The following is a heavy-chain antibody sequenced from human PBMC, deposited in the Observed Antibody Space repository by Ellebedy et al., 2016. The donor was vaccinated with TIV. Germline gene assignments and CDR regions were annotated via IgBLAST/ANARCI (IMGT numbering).Heavy chain of an antibody. CDR1: GFTLSGYY. J-gene: IGHJ4*02. D-gene: IGHD1-26*01. CDR2: ISNNNSGSAI. V-gene: IGHV3-11*01. CDR3: ARRVGFDY. Sequence: GESLKISCAASGFTLSGYYMSWIRQAPGKGLEWISYISNNNSGSAIYYADSVKGRFTISRDNAKNSVYLQMNSLRAEDTAVYYCARRVGFDYWGQGTLVTVSS.